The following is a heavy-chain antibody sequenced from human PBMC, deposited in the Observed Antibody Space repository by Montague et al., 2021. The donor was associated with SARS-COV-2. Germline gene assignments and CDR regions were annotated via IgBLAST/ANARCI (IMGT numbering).Heavy chain of an antibody. J-gene: IGHJ4*02. CDR3: ARRPSSGWSFDY. Sequence: SETLSLTCSVSGGSINNHYWSWIRQTPGKELEWIAYVYFSGTASYNPSLKSRVTISVDTSRNQFSLQPTSVTAADTAVYYCARRPSSGWSFDYWGQGTQVSVSS. V-gene: IGHV4-59*08. D-gene: IGHD6-19*01. CDR2: VYFSGTA. CDR1: GGSINNHY.